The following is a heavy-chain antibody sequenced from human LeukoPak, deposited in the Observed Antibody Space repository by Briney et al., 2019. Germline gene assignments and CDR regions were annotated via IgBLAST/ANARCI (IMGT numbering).Heavy chain of an antibody. V-gene: IGHV4-34*01. CDR3: ARGRRSGYYLGYYYYGMDV. Sequence: PSETLSLTCAAYGGSFSGYYWSWIRQPPGKGLEWIGEINHSGSTNYNPSLKSRVTISVDTSKNQFSLKLSSVTAADTAVYYCARGRRSGYYLGYYYYGMDVWGQGTTVTVSS. J-gene: IGHJ6*02. D-gene: IGHD3-22*01. CDR2: INHSGST. CDR1: GGSFSGYY.